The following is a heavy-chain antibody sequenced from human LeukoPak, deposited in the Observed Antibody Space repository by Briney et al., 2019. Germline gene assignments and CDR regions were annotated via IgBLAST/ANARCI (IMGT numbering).Heavy chain of an antibody. CDR2: ITNNGGIA. CDR1: GFTFSTYA. V-gene: IGHV3-64*01. J-gene: IGHJ4*02. CDR3: AEWELFDY. Sequence: TGGSLRLSCAASGFTFSTYAMHWVRQAPGKGLEYVSAITNNGGIAYYANSVKGRFTISRDNSKNTLYLQMNSLRAEDTAVYYCAEWELFDYWGQGTLVTVSS. D-gene: IGHD1-26*01.